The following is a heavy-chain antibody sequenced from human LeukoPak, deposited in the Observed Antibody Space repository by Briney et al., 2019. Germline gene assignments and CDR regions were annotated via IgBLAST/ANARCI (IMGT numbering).Heavy chain of an antibody. CDR1: GFTVSSNY. CDR2: IYSGGST. CDR3: ARDPQQFQYCSGGSCYSGLS. J-gene: IGHJ4*02. D-gene: IGHD2-15*01. Sequence: GGSLRLSCAASGFTVSSNYTSWVRQAPGKGLEWVSVIYSGGSTYYADSVKGRFTISRDNSKNTLYLQMNSLRAEDTAVYYCARDPQQFQYCSGGSCYSGLSWGQGTLVTVSS. V-gene: IGHV3-66*02.